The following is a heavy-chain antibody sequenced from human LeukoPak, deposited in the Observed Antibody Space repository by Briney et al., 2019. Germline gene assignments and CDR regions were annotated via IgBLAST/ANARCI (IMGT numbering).Heavy chain of an antibody. Sequence: GGSLRLSCVGSGFTFDDYAMHWVRQAPGKGLEWVSGISWNSGRRGYADSVKGRFTISRDNAKTSLYLQMNSLRAEDTAVYYCARGGSYYYYYMDVWGKGTTVTVSS. J-gene: IGHJ6*03. CDR3: ARGGSYYYYYMDV. D-gene: IGHD5-12*01. CDR2: ISWNSGRR. CDR1: GFTFDDYA. V-gene: IGHV3-9*01.